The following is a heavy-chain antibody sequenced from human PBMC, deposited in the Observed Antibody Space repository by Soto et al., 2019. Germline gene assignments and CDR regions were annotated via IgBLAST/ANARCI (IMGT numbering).Heavy chain of an antibody. D-gene: IGHD3-3*01. J-gene: IGHJ4*02. V-gene: IGHV2-5*02. CDR1: GFSLTTSGVG. CDR3: AHRVLRTVFGLVTTTAIYFDF. Sequence: QITLNESGPTQVNPRQTLTLTCTFSGFSLTTSGVGVGWIRQSPGKAPEWLALIYWDDVKRYNPSLKSRLTITKDTSKNQVVLTMADLDPADTATYYCAHRVLRTVFGLVTTTAIYFDFWGQGTPVAVSS. CDR2: IYWDDVK.